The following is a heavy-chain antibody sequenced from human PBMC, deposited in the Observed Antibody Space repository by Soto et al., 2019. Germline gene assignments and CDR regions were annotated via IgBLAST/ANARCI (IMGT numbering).Heavy chain of an antibody. CDR3: ASSSFLRSGHLFHGLDV. Sequence: SETLSLTCSVSGGSISISISYWAWIRQPPGKGLEWIGNIYYSGYTYYNPSLKSRVTISKDTSKNLFSLKLSSVTAEDTALYFCASSSFLRSGHLFHGLDVWGQGTTVTASS. CDR1: GGSISISISY. D-gene: IGHD3-10*01. CDR2: IYYSGYT. V-gene: IGHV4-39*02. J-gene: IGHJ6*02.